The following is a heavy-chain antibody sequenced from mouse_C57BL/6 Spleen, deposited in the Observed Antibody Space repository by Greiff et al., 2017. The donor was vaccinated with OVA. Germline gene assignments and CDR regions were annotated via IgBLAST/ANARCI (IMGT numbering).Heavy chain of an antibody. J-gene: IGHJ4*01. Sequence: EVKLMESGAELVRPGSSVKMSCKTSGYTFTSYGINWVKQRPGQGLEWIGYIYFGNGYTEYNETFKGKATLTSDTSSSTAYMQLSSLTSEDAAVYFCARSTVVSPTMDYWGQGTSVTVSS. CDR2: IYFGNGYT. D-gene: IGHD1-1*01. V-gene: IGHV1-58*01. CDR3: ARSTVVSPTMDY. CDR1: GYTFTSYG.